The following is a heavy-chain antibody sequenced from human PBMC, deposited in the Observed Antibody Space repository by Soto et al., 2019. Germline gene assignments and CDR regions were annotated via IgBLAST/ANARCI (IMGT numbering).Heavy chain of an antibody. CDR1: GITFIDYW. J-gene: IGHJ6*02. D-gene: IGHD2-2*02. CDR3: ERGIPGDYAVDV. CDR2: IKGDESVT. V-gene: IGHV3-74*01. Sequence: DVQLVESGGGLLQPGGSLRLSCAASGITFIDYWMHWVRQAPGKGLVWVSRIKGDESVTNYADSVKGRFTISRDNAKNTVYLQINSLRAEDTAVYYCERGIPGDYAVDVWGQGTTVTVSS.